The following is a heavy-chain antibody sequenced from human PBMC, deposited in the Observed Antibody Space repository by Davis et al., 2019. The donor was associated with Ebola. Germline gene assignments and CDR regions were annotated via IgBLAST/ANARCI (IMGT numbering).Heavy chain of an antibody. CDR1: GGSVSSGSPY. J-gene: IGHJ5*02. V-gene: IGHV4-61*01. CDR3: ATLITISGVLIGNWFDP. Sequence: PSETLSLTCPLSGGSVSSGSPYWSWLRQPPGKGRERIGDNYYTGTTNYNPSLKSRVTISVDTSKNQFSLKLSSVTAADTAVYYCATLITISGVLIGNWFDPWGQGTLVTVSS. CDR2: NYYTGTT. D-gene: IGHD3-3*01.